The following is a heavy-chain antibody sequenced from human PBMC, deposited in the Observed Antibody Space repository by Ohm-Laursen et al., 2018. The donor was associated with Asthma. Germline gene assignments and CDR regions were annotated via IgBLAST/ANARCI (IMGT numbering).Heavy chain of an antibody. V-gene: IGHV3-15*01. J-gene: IGHJ3*01. CDR3: ATYNQYNAFDL. D-gene: IGHD1-14*01. CDR1: GFAFSNIW. CDR2: ITSERSGWTR. Sequence: SLRLSCAASGFAFSNIWMTWVRQSPGKGLEWVGRITSERSGWTRAYAAPVKDRFTISRDDSKTTLYLQMNSLETEDTAVYFCATYNQYNAFDLWGQGTMVTVSS.